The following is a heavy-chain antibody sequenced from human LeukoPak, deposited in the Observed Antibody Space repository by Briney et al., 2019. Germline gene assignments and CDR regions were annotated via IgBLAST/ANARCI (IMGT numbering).Heavy chain of an antibody. Sequence: GGSLRLSWAASGFTFSSYWMYWVRKAPGKGPVWVARINTDGSSLNYADSVKGRFTISRDNAKNTLYLQMNSLGAEDTAVYYCARRINYYDSSGYYYVRYFDSWGQGTLVAVSS. J-gene: IGHJ4*02. CDR1: GFTFSSYW. D-gene: IGHD3-22*01. V-gene: IGHV3-74*01. CDR3: ARRINYYDSSGYYYVRYFDS. CDR2: INTDGSSL.